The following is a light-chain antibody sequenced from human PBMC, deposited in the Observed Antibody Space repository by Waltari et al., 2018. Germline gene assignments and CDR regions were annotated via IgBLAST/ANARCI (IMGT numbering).Light chain of an antibody. CDR1: SSNIGNNA. CDR3: AAWDDSLNVVV. CDR2: YDD. J-gene: IGLJ2*01. V-gene: IGLV1-36*01. Sequence: QSVLTQPPSVSEAPRQRVTISCSGSSSNIGNNAVNWYQQLPGKAPKLLIYYDDLLPSWVSDRFSGSKSGTSASLAISGLQSEDEADYYCAAWDDSLNVVVFGGGTKLTVL.